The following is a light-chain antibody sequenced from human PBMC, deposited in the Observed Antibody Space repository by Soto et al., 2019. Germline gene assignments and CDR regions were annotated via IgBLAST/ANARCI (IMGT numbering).Light chain of an antibody. V-gene: IGLV2-14*03. CDR2: DVS. J-gene: IGLJ2*01. CDR1: SSDVGGYNY. Sequence: QSALTQPASVSGSPGQSITISCTGTSSDVGGYNYVSWYQQHPGKAPKLMIFDVSNRPSGVSNRFSGSKSGNTTSLTISGLQAEDEADYYCSSYTSTTTVVLFGGGTKVTVL. CDR3: SSYTSTTTVVL.